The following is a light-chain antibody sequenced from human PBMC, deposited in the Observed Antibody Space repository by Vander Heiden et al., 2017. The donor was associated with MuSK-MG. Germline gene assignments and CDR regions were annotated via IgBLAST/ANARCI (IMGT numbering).Light chain of an antibody. V-gene: IGKV1-9*01. CDR1: QGISTF. CDR2: TAS. CDR3: QQLTTYPLT. J-gene: IGKJ3*01. Sequence: DIQLTQSPSFLSASVGDRVTISCRASQGISTFLAWYQQKPGKAPNLLIHTASTLQSGVPSRFSGSGSGTEFTLTISSLQPEDIATYYCQQLTTYPLTFGPGTKVDIK.